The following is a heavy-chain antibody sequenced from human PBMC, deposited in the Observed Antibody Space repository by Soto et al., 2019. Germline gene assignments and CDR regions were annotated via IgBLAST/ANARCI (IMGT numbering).Heavy chain of an antibody. CDR1: GGTFSSYT. J-gene: IGHJ2*01. CDR2: IIPIFGTA. Sequence: QVQLVQSGAEVKKPGSSVTVSCKASGGTFSSYTISWVRQAPGQGLEWMGGIIPIFGTANYAQKFQGRVTITADESPSTPYMELSSLRSEATAVYYCARGNHRWLQLWYFDLWGRGTLVTVSS. D-gene: IGHD5-12*01. V-gene: IGHV1-69*12. CDR3: ARGNHRWLQLWYFDL.